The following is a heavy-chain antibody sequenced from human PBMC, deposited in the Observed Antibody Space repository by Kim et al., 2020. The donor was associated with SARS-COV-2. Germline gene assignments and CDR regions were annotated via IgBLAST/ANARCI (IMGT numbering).Heavy chain of an antibody. CDR1: GFTFSSYA. J-gene: IGHJ4*02. CDR3: ARGTMLHLDY. CDR2: ISYGGSSI. V-gene: IGHV3-30-3*01. D-gene: IGHD3-10*01. Sequence: GGSLRLSCAASGFTFSSYAMHWVRQAPGRGLEWVADISYGGSSIYYADSVKGRFTISRDNSKNTLYLQMNSLRAEDTAVYYCARGTMLHLDYWGQGTLVT.